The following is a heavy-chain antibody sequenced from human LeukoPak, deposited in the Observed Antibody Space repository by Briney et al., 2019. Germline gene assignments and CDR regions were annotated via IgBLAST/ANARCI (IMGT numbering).Heavy chain of an antibody. CDR1: GGSISSYY. CDR3: ARVHPWLVRYYYYYMDV. J-gene: IGHJ6*03. V-gene: IGHV4-59*01. CDR2: IYYSGST. D-gene: IGHD6-19*01. Sequence: PSETLSLTCTVSGGSISSYYWSWIRQPPGKGLEWIGYIYYSGSTNYNPSLKSRVTISVDTSKNQFSLKLSSVTAADTAVYYCARVHPWLVRYYYYYMDVWGKGTTVTISS.